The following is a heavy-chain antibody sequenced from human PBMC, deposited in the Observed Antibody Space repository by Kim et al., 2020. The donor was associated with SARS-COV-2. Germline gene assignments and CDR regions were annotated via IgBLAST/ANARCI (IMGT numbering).Heavy chain of an antibody. D-gene: IGHD4-17*01. V-gene: IGHV3-23*01. CDR3: AKVRSAVTTAASNY. J-gene: IGHJ4*02. Sequence: ADSVKGRFTISRDNSKNTVFLQMNGLRAEDTAVYYCAKVRSAVTTAASNYWGQGTLVTVSS.